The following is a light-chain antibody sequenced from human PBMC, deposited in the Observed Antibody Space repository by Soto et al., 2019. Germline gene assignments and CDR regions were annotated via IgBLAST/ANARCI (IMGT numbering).Light chain of an antibody. CDR3: QQYGSSPEVP. CDR1: QSVSSSY. J-gene: IGKJ5*01. V-gene: IGKV3-20*01. CDR2: GAS. Sequence: EIVLTQSPGTLSLSPGERATLSCRASQSVSSSYLAWYQQKPGQAPRLLIYGASSRATGIPDRFSGSGSGTAFTLTISRLEPEDFAVYYCQQYGSSPEVPFGKGTRLEIK.